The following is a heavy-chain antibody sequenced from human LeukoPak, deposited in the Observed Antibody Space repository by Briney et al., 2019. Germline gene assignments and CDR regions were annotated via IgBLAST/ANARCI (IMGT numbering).Heavy chain of an antibody. CDR3: ARVRDPHSSGHYSAFDI. Sequence: ASVKVSCKASGYTFTGYYMHWVRQAPGQGLEWMGWINPNSGGTNYAQKFQGRVTMTRDTSISTAYMELSRLRSDDTAVYYCARVRDPHSSGHYSAFDIWGQGTMVTVSS. J-gene: IGHJ3*02. CDR2: INPNSGGT. CDR1: GYTFTGYY. V-gene: IGHV1-2*02. D-gene: IGHD3-22*01.